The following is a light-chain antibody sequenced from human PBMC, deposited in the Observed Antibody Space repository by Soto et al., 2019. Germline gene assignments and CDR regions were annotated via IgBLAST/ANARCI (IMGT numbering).Light chain of an antibody. CDR1: SSDVGGYNY. CDR3: SSYTSSSTLLI. Sequence: QSVLTQPASVSGSPGRSITISCTGTSSDVGGYNYVSWYQQHPGKAPKLMIYDVSNRPSGVSNRFSGSKSGNTASLTISGLQAEDEADYYCSSYTSSSTLLIFGTGTKV. V-gene: IGLV2-14*01. J-gene: IGLJ1*01. CDR2: DVS.